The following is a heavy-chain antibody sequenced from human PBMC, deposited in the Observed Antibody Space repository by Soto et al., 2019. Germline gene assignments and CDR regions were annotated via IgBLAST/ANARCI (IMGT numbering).Heavy chain of an antibody. Sequence: QVQLQESGPGLVKPSQPLSLTCPVSGGSISRGGYFWTWIRQHPGKGLEWIGYIFYIGSTYYNPSLKSRVTISVDTSKNQFSLKLSSVTAADTAVYYCARSIDSWGQGTLVTVSS. V-gene: IGHV4-31*03. CDR2: IFYIGST. J-gene: IGHJ5*01. CDR1: GGSISRGGYF. CDR3: ARSIDS.